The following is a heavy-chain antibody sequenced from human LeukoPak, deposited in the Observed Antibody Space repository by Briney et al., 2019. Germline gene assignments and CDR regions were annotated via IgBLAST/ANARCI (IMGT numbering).Heavy chain of an antibody. D-gene: IGHD2-21*02. Sequence: GASVKVSCKASGGTFSSYAISWVRQAPGQGLEWMGGIIPMFSIANYAQKFQDRVTITADESTSTAYMELSSLRSEDTAVYYCARGRADCGGDSYTLAGWFDPWGQGTLVTVSS. CDR1: GGTFSSYA. V-gene: IGHV1-69*13. CDR3: ARGRADCGGDSYTLAGWFDP. J-gene: IGHJ5*02. CDR2: IIPMFSIA.